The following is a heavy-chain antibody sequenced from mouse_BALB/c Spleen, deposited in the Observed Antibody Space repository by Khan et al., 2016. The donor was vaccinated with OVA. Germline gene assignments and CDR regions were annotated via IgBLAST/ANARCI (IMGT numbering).Heavy chain of an antibody. Sequence: VQLQQSGAELVKPGASVRLSCKASGYTFTSYYLYWVKQRPGHGLEWIGDINPSNGGTNFNENFKTKATLTVDKSSSTAYMQLSSLTSEDSAVDYCTRSGYGAFAYWGQGTLVTGSA. D-gene: IGHD1-1*02. J-gene: IGHJ3*01. CDR1: GYTFTSYY. V-gene: IGHV1S81*02. CDR3: TRSGYGAFAY. CDR2: INPSNGGT.